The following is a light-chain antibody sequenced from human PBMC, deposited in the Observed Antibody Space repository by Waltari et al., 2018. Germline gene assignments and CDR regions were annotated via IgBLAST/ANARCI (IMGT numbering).Light chain of an antibody. J-gene: IGLJ2*01. CDR2: SHN. CDR3: AAWDDSLNGVV. V-gene: IGLV1-44*01. Sequence: QSVLTQPPSSSGTPEQRVTISCSGSSSNIASNTVNWYQQIPGTAPKLLIYSHNQRPSGVPDRFSGSKSGTSASLAISGLQSEDEADYYCAAWDDSLNGVVFGGGTKLTVL. CDR1: SSNIASNT.